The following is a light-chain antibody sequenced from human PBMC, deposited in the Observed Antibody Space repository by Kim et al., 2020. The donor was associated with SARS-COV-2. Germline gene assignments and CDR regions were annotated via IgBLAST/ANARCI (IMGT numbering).Light chain of an antibody. CDR2: KAS. CDR3: QHYNGYSWT. V-gene: IGKV1-5*03. CDR1: KSISSW. J-gene: IGKJ1*01. Sequence: ASVGDGVTISCRASKSISSWLAWDQQKPVKAPNLLIYKASSVDSGVPSRISGSGSGTEFTLSIRSLQPDDFATYYCQHYNGYSWTFGQGTKVDIK.